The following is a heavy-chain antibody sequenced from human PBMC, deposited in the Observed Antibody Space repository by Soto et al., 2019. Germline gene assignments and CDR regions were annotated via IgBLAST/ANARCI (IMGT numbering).Heavy chain of an antibody. CDR3: ARGSAAAGRLFDY. CDR1: GFTFDKYT. J-gene: IGHJ4*02. V-gene: IGHV3-48*01. Sequence: GGSLRLSCAASGFTFDKYTMNWVRQAPGKGPEWVAYISTTSSTINYADSVKGRFTISRDNAKNSLYLQMNSLRAEDTAVYYCARGSAAAGRLFDYWGQGTLVTVSS. D-gene: IGHD6-13*01. CDR2: ISTTSSTI.